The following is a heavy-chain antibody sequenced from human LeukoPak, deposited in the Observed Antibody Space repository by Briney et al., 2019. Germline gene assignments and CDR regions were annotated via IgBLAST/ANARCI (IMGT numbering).Heavy chain of an antibody. J-gene: IGHJ6*04. CDR1: GGSISSGGYS. Sequence: RASQTLCLTCAVSGGSISSGGYSWSWIRQPPGKGLEWIGYIYHSGSTYYNPSLKSRVTISVDRSKNQFSLKLSSVTAADTAVYYCARDGLYYYGMDVWGKGTTVTVSS. CDR3: ARDGLYYYGMDV. V-gene: IGHV4-30-2*01. CDR2: IYHSGST.